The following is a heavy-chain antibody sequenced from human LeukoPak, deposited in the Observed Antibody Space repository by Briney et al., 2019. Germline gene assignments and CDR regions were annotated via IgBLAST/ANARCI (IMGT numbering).Heavy chain of an antibody. Sequence: PSETLSLTCAVYGGSFSGYYWSWVREPPGKGLEGIGEINHSGSTNYNPSLKSRVTISVATSKNQFSLKLSSVTAADTAVYYCARGLNYYYYGMDVWGKGTTVTVSS. CDR1: GGSFSGYY. V-gene: IGHV4-34*01. J-gene: IGHJ6*04. CDR3: ARGLNYYYYGMDV. CDR2: INHSGST.